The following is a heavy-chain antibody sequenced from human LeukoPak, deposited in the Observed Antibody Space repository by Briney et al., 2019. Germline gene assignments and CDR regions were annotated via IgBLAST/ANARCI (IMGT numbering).Heavy chain of an antibody. D-gene: IGHD3-9*01. CDR1: GYSFINFW. V-gene: IGHV5-51*01. CDR3: ASTRYFDWLLRFDY. CDR2: IYPGDSDT. J-gene: IGHJ4*02. Sequence: GESLKISCKGFGYSFINFWIGWVRQMPGKGLEWMGIIYPGDSDTRYSPSFQGQVTISADKSISTAYLQWSSLKASDTAMYYCASTRYFDWLLRFDYWGQGTLVTVSS.